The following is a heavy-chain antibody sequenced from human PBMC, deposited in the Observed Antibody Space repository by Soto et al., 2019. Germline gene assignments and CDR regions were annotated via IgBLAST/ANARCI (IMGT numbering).Heavy chain of an antibody. CDR1: GYTFTSYD. J-gene: IGHJ6*03. CDR3: ARDFDFWSGYDEDYYYYMDV. D-gene: IGHD3-3*01. V-gene: IGHV1-8*01. Sequence: GASVKVSCKASGYTFTSYDIDWVRQATGQGLEWMGWMNPNSGNTGYAQKLQGRVTMTRNTSISTAYMELSSLRSEDTAVYYCARDFDFWSGYDEDYYYYMDVWGKGTTVTVSS. CDR2: MNPNSGNT.